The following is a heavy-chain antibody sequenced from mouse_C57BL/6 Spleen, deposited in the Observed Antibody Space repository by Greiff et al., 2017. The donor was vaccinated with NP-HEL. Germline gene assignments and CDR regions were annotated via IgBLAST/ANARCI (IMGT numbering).Heavy chain of an antibody. Sequence: EVKLMESGGGLVKPGGSLKLSCAASGFTFSDYGMHWVRQAPEKGLEWVAYISSGSSTIYYADTVKGRFTISRDNAKNTLFLQMTSLRSEDTAMYYCASDGYYDWAMDYWGQGTSVTVSS. D-gene: IGHD2-3*01. V-gene: IGHV5-17*01. CDR2: ISSGSSTI. CDR1: GFTFSDYG. J-gene: IGHJ4*01. CDR3: ASDGYYDWAMDY.